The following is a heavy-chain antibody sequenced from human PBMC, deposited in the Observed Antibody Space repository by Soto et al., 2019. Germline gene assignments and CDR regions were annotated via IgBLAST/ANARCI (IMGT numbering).Heavy chain of an antibody. J-gene: IGHJ4*02. CDR3: AKSPEWPNRYFDY. CDR1: GLTFSRHA. V-gene: IGHV3-23*01. CDR2: ITANSGSS. Sequence: EVQLLESGGGLAQPGGSLRLSCVASGLTFSRHAMVWVRQAPGKGLEWVSTITANSGSSDYGDSVKGRFTISRDNAGSTLFLQMNSLRVEDTATYYCAKSPEWPNRYFDYWGQGTLVTVSS. D-gene: IGHD3-3*01.